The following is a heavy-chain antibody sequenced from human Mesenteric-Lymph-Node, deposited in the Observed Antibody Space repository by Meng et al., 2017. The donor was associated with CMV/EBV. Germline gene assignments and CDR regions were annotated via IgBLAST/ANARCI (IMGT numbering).Heavy chain of an antibody. J-gene: IGHJ4*02. Sequence: TFTNYGISWVRQAPGQGLEWMGWISAYNGNTNYTQKLQGRVTMTTDTSTSTAYMELRSLRSDDTAVYYCAREGRFLEWLSYKDYVDYWGQGTLVTVSS. CDR3: AREGRFLEWLSYKDYVDY. CDR2: ISAYNGNT. V-gene: IGHV1-18*01. D-gene: IGHD3-3*01. CDR1: TFTNYG.